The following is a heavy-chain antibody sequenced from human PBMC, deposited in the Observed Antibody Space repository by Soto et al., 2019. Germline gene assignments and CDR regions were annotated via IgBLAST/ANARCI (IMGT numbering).Heavy chain of an antibody. D-gene: IGHD4-17*01. V-gene: IGHV4-31*03. CDR1: GGSISTGGYY. CDR2: IYYSGST. CDR3: ARGLSVTLFDN. J-gene: IGHJ4*02. Sequence: QVQLQESGPGLAKPSQTLSLTCTVSGGSISTGGYYWTRIRQHPGKGMDWIGYIYYSGSTYYNPSLKSRVTISVDTSKNQFSLKLSSVTDADPAVYYCARGLSVTLFDNWCQGTLVTVSS.